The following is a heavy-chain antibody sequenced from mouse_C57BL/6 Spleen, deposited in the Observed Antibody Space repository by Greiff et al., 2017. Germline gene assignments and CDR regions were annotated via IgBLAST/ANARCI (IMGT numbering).Heavy chain of an antibody. D-gene: IGHD2-4*01. CDR2: IYPSDGET. CDR1: GYTFTSYW. Sequence: QVQLQQSGAELVRPGSSVKLSCKASGYTFTSYWMHWVKQRPIQGLEWIGNIYPSDGETHYNQKFKDKATLTADKSSSTAYMQLSSLTTEDSAISYGARGDYDVGPYAMDYWGQGTSVTVSS. V-gene: IGHV1-52*01. J-gene: IGHJ4*01. CDR3: ARGDYDVGPYAMDY.